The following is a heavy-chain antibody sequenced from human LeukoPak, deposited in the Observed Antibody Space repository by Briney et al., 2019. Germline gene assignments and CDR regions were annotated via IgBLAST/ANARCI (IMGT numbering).Heavy chain of an antibody. Sequence: GGSLRLSCAASGFTFSSYGMHWVRQAPGKGLEWVAVISYDGSNKYYADSVKGRFTISRDNSKNTLYLQMNSLRAEDTAVYYCAKPPSSGWSSFGYWGQGTLVTVSS. CDR2: ISYDGSNK. D-gene: IGHD6-19*01. V-gene: IGHV3-30*18. CDR3: AKPPSSGWSSFGY. J-gene: IGHJ4*02. CDR1: GFTFSSYG.